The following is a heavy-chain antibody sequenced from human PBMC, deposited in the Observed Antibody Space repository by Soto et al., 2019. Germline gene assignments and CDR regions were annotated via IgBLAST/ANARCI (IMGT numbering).Heavy chain of an antibody. J-gene: IGHJ4*02. CDR3: AKDDQLVVAANGFDY. CDR1: GFTFSSYA. CDR2: IIGSGGRT. V-gene: IGHV3-23*01. D-gene: IGHD2-15*01. Sequence: GSLRLSCAASGFTFSSYAISWIRQAPGKGLEWISAIIGSGGRTYYADSVKGRFTISRDNSKNTLYLQMNSLRAEDTAVYYCAKDDQLVVAANGFDYWGQGTLVTVYS.